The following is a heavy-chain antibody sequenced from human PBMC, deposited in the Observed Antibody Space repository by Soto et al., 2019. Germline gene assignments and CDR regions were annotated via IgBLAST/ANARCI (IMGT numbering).Heavy chain of an antibody. V-gene: IGHV4-38-2*01. CDR1: SYSISGGFY. CDR2: IYHSGNA. Sequence: PSETLSLTCAVSSYSISGGFYWAWIRQPPGKGLEWIGDIYHSGNAHYNPSLKTRLTVSVDTSKNQFSLKLSSMTAADTAMYYCARGSHFEFSSGYADSFDVWGQGTMVTVSS. J-gene: IGHJ3*01. CDR3: ARGSHFEFSSGYADSFDV. D-gene: IGHD3-3*01.